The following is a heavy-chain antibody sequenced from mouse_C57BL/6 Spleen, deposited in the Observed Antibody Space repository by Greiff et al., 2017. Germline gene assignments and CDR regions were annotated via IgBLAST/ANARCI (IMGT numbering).Heavy chain of an antibody. D-gene: IGHD2-2*01. CDR3: ARIRPARILSYGYDAGAMDY. CDR1: GFSLSTFGMG. V-gene: IGHV8-8*01. Sequence: QVTLKESGPGILQPSQTLSLTCSSSGFSLSTFGMGVGWIRPPSGKGLEWLAQIWWDDDKYYNPALKSRHSNSKDTSKNQVFLNIANVDTADTATYYCARIRPARILSYGYDAGAMDYWGQGTSVTVSS. CDR2: IWWDDDK. J-gene: IGHJ4*01.